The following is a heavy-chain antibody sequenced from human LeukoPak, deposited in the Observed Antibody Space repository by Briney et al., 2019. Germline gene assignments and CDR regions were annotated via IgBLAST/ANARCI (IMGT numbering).Heavy chain of an antibody. CDR3: ARDQVLRGSYRAYYYGMDV. D-gene: IGHD3-16*01. CDR1: RFAVSSKY. Sequence: PGGSLRLSCAASRFAVSSKYMSWVRQPPGQALEWVSVMHGDGSTYYADSVKGRFTISRDNLKNTLSLQMDSLRGEDTAVYYCARDQVLRGSYRAYYYGMDVWGKGTTVTVSS. CDR2: MHGDGST. V-gene: IGHV3-53*01. J-gene: IGHJ6*04.